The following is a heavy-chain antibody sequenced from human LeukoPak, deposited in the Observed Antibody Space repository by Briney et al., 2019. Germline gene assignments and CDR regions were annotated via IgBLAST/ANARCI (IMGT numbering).Heavy chain of an antibody. J-gene: IGHJ6*03. CDR3: ARGVVDTAMIAHYYYYMDV. Sequence: SETLSLTCTVSGGSISSYYWSWIRQPAGKGLEWIGRIYTSGSTNYNPSLKSRVTMSVDTSKNQFSLKLSSVTAADTAVYYCARGVVDTAMIAHYYYYMDVWGKGTTVTVSS. CDR2: IYTSGST. D-gene: IGHD5-18*01. V-gene: IGHV4-4*07. CDR1: GGSISSYY.